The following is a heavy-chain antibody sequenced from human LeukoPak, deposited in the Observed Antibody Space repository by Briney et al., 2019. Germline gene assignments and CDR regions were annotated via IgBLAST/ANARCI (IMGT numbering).Heavy chain of an antibody. CDR2: ISGSGGST. CDR3: AKDKAATISNWFDP. J-gene: IGHJ5*02. CDR1: GFTFSSYA. Sequence: PGGSLRLSCAASGFTFSSYAMSWVRQAPGKGLEWVSAISGSGGSTYYADSAKGRFTISTDNSKNTLYLQMNSLRAEDTAVYYCAKDKAATISNWFDPWGQGTLVTVSS. D-gene: IGHD5-12*01. V-gene: IGHV3-23*01.